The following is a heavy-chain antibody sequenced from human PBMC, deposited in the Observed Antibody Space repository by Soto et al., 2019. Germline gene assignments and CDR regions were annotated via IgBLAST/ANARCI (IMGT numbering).Heavy chain of an antibody. CDR1: GFTFSRYS. Sequence: GGSLRLSCAASGFTFSRYSMNWVRQAPGKGLEWVSSISSTTNYIYYADSMKGRFTVSRDNAKNSVYLDMNSLSAEDTAVYYCARESEDLTSNFDYRGQGTLVIVSS. CDR3: ARESEDLTSNFDY. CDR2: ISSTTNYI. J-gene: IGHJ4*02. V-gene: IGHV3-21*01.